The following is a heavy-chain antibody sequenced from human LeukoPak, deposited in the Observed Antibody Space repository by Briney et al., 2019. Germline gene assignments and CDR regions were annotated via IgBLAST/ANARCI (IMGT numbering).Heavy chain of an antibody. CDR2: ISGSGGST. Sequence: GGSLRLSCAASGFTFSSYAMSWVRQAPGKGLEWVSAISGSGGSTYYADSVKGRFTISRDNSKNTLCLQMNSLRAEDTAVYYCAKGGCSGGSCYSLFDYWGQGTLVTVSS. J-gene: IGHJ4*02. D-gene: IGHD2-15*01. V-gene: IGHV3-23*01. CDR3: AKGGCSGGSCYSLFDY. CDR1: GFTFSSYA.